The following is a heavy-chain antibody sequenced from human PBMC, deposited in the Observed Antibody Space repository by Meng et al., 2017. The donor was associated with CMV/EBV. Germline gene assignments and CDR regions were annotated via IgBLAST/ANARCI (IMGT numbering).Heavy chain of an antibody. CDR3: AHSQRGYSGPVDFDY. J-gene: IGHJ4*02. CDR2: IYWDDDK. D-gene: IGHD5-12*01. Sequence: TLQAPGLTLLNSNKPLTRPCTFSGFSLSTSGVGVGWIRQPPGKALEWLALIYWDDDKRYSPSLKSRLTNTKDTSKNQVVLTMTNMDPVDTATYYCAHSQRGYSGPVDFDYWGQGTLVTVSS. CDR1: GFSLSTSGVG. V-gene: IGHV2-5*02.